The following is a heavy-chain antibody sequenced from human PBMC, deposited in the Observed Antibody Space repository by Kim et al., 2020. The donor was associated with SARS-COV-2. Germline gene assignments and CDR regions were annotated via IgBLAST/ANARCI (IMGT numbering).Heavy chain of an antibody. CDR1: GFTFSSYS. J-gene: IGHJ6*02. V-gene: IGHV3-48*02. D-gene: IGHD3-10*01. CDR2: ISSSSSTI. CDR3: AGDSAGITMVQAGGGYYYYGMDV. Sequence: GGSLRLSCAASGFTFSSYSMNWVRQAPGKGLEWVSYISSSSSTIYYADSVKGRFTISRDNAKNSLYLQMNSLRDEDTAVYYCAGDSAGITMVQAGGGYYYYGMDVWGQGTTVTVSS.